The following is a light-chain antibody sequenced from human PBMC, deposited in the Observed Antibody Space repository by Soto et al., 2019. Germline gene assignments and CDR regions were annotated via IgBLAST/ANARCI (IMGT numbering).Light chain of an antibody. Sequence: DIQITQSPPSLSASVGDRVTITCRASQGIGKDLGWYQQKPGKAPKRLIHDASSLESGVPSRFSATVSGTEFSLTITSLQPEDFATYYCQQLFDSPITFGQGTRLEIK. CDR2: DAS. V-gene: IGKV1-17*01. CDR1: QGIGKD. J-gene: IGKJ5*01. CDR3: QQLFDSPIT.